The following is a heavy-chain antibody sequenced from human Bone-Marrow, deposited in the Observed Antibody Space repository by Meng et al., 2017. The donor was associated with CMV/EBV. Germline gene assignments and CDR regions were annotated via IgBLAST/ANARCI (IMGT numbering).Heavy chain of an antibody. CDR3: ARVILEWLPYFDY. V-gene: IGHV1-2*02. D-gene: IGHD3-3*01. CDR1: GYTFTGYY. J-gene: IGHJ4*02. Sequence: GGSLRLSCAASGYTFTGYYMHWVRQAPGQGLEWMGWINPNSGGTNYAQKFQGRVTMTRDTSISTAYMELSRLRSDDTAVYYCARVILEWLPYFDYWGQGTLVTVSS. CDR2: INPNSGGT.